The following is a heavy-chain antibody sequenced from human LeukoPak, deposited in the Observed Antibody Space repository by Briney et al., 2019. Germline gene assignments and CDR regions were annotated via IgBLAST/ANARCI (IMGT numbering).Heavy chain of an antibody. V-gene: IGHV3-30*03. CDR3: ARDRGYGDYPTTYYYGMDV. J-gene: IGHJ6*02. D-gene: IGHD4-17*01. CDR2: ISYDGSNK. Sequence: PGGSLRLSCAASGFTFSSYGMHWVRQAPGKGLEWVAVISYDGSNKYYADSVKGRFTISRDNSKNTLYLQMNSLRAEDTAVYYCARDRGYGDYPTTYYYGMDVWGQGTTVTVSS. CDR1: GFTFSSYG.